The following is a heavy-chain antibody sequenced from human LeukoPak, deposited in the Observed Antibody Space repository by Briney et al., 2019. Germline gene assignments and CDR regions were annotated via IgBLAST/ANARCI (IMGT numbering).Heavy chain of an antibody. Sequence: PGGSLRLSCAASGFTVSSNYMSWVRQAPGKGLEWVAHISSRSNYIYYADSLKGRFTISRDNAKNSLYLQMNSLRAEDTAVYYCAREVSLGYFDYWGQGTLVTVSS. CDR3: AREVSLGYFDY. J-gene: IGHJ4*02. CDR2: ISSRSNYI. V-gene: IGHV3-21*01. CDR1: GFTVSSNY.